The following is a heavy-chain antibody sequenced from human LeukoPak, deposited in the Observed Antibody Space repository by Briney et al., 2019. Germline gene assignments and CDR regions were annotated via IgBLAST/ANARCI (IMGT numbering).Heavy chain of an antibody. CDR3: ARDDYTYYYGSGSRAALDY. D-gene: IGHD3-10*01. CDR2: ISYSGVT. Sequence: SETLSLTCTVSGGSLRSNDYYWGFIRQPPGKGLEWIGSISYSGVTYYNPSLKSRVTSSVDTSKNQFSLRLSSVTAADTAVYYCARDDYTYYYGSGSRAALDYWGQGTLVTVSS. V-gene: IGHV4-39*07. J-gene: IGHJ4*02. CDR1: GGSLRSNDYY.